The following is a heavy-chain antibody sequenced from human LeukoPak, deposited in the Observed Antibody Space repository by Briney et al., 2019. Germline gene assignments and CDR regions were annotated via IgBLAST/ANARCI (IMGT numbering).Heavy chain of an antibody. CDR2: ISWNSGSI. V-gene: IGHV3-9*01. J-gene: IGHJ5*02. CDR3: AKDGLAVAGFHWFDP. CDR1: GFTFDDYA. Sequence: PGGSLRLSCAASGFTFDDYAMHWVRQAPGKGLEWVSGISWNSGSIGYADSVKGRFTISRDNAKNSLYLQMNSLRAEDTALYYCAKDGLAVAGFHWFDPWGQGTLVTVSS. D-gene: IGHD6-19*01.